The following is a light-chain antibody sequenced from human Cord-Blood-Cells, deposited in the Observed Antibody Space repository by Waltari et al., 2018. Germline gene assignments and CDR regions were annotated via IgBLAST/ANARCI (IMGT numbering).Light chain of an antibody. CDR1: SGSIASNY. CDR3: QSYDSSNWV. V-gene: IGLV6-57*02. Sequence: NFMLTQPHSVSASPGKTVTISCTGSSGSIASNYVQWYQQRPGSAPTTVIYEDNQRPSGVPDRFAGSIDSSSNSASLTLSGLKTEDEADYYCQSYDSSNWVFGGGTKLTVL. J-gene: IGLJ3*02. CDR2: EDN.